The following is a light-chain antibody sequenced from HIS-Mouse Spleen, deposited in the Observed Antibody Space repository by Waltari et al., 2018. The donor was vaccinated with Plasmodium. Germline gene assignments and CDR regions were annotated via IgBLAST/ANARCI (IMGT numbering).Light chain of an antibody. CDR1: HIVSKI. V-gene: IGLV3-21*02. CDR2: DDS. CDR3: QVWDSSSDHPV. J-gene: IGLJ2*01. Sequence: SYVLTQPPSVSVAPGQTARITCGGNHIVSKIVHWYKKKPGQAPGLVVYDDSDRPSGIRERFSGSNSGNTATLTISRVEAGDEADYYCQVWDSSSDHPVFGGGTKLTVL.